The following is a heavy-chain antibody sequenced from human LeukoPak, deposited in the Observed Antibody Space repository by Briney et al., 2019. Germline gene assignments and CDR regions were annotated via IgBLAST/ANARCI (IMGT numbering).Heavy chain of an antibody. V-gene: IGHV3-48*03. CDR3: ARDPPESGSFDY. CDR1: GSSFRNYE. CDR2: ISYVDSPV. D-gene: IGHD1-26*01. Sequence: PGGSLRLSCVDSGSSFRNYEMSWVRQAPGAGLEWVSYISYVDSPVYYTDSVKGPFTISRDNAKNSLYLQMNSLRAEDTAVYYCARDPPESGSFDYWGQGTLVTVSS. J-gene: IGHJ4*02.